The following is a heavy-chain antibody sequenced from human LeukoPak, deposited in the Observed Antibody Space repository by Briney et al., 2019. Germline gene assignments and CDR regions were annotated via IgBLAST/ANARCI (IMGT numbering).Heavy chain of an antibody. Sequence: PSQTLSLTCTVSGGSISSGDYYWSWIRQPPGKGLEWIVEINHSGSTNYNPSLKSRVTISVDTSKNQFSLKLSSVTAADTAVYYCARGGAPGYCSGGSCYRWFDPWGQGTLVTVSS. CDR2: INHSGST. CDR1: GGSISSGDYY. D-gene: IGHD2-15*01. CDR3: ARGGAPGYCSGGSCYRWFDP. J-gene: IGHJ5*02. V-gene: IGHV4-30-4*01.